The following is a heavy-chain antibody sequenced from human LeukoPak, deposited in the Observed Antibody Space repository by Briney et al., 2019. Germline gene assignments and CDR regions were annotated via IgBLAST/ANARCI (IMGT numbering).Heavy chain of an antibody. V-gene: IGHV3-48*01. CDR2: ISSSSSII. CDR1: GFTFSSYS. Sequence: EGSLRPSCAASGFTFSSYSRNWVLQAPWKGLELASYISSSSSIIYYADSVKVRFAIFRKDGENSLYLQVINLIAEDTAVYYCARDQIAAAGRVYYYYYYMDLWSKGTTVTVPS. J-gene: IGHJ6*03. D-gene: IGHD6-13*01. CDR3: ARDQIAAAGRVYYYYYYMDL.